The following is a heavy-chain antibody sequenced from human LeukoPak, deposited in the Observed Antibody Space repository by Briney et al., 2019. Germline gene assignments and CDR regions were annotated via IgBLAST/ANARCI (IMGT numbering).Heavy chain of an antibody. J-gene: IGHJ4*02. CDR2: IYYSGST. CDR3: AVRIAVTGKYYFAY. Sequence: SETLSLTCTVSGGSISSSSYYWGWIRQPPGKGLEWIGSIYYSGSTYYNPSLRSRVTISVDTSKNQFSLNLGSLTAADTAVYYCAVRIAVTGKYYFAYWGQGTLVTVSS. D-gene: IGHD6-19*01. CDR1: GGSISSSSYY. V-gene: IGHV4-39*01.